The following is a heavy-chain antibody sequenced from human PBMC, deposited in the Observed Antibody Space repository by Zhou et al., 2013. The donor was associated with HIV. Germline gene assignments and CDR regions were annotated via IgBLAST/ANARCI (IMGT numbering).Heavy chain of an antibody. V-gene: IGHV4-39*01. Sequence: QVQLRESGPGLVKPSETLSLTCNVSDRSIFRRPYFWAWIRQPPGKGLEWIGSVYHSENKFSNPSLWSRLSMSMDMSKREFSLRLSSVTAADTAVYYCAIGPFLRHDFWKGGHPLDYWGRGTLVTVSS. CDR2: VYHSENK. J-gene: IGHJ4*01. CDR3: AIGPFLRHDFWKGGHPLDY. D-gene: IGHD3-3*01. CDR1: DRSIFRRPYF.